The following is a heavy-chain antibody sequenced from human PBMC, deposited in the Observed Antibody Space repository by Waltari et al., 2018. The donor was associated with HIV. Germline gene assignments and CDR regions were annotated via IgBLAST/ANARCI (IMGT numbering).Heavy chain of an antibody. V-gene: IGHV4-61*02. Sequence: QVQLQESGPGLVHPSQTLSLTCSVSGGYMTSANYFWNWIRQPDGQEPAWIGRIYNSGSTNYNPSLQSRVTMSVDTSKNHFSLKLASLSASDTAVYYCARGSTAEYLDFWGPGAQITVSS. D-gene: IGHD3-10*01. CDR3: ARGSTAEYLDF. CDR1: GGYMTSANYF. CDR2: IYNSGST. J-gene: IGHJ4*02.